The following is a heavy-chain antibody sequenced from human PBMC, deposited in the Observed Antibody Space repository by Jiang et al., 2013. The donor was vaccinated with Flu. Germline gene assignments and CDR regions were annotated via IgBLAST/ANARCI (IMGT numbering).Heavy chain of an antibody. CDR2: IYYSGST. D-gene: IGHD3-22*01. CDR1: GGSISSYY. Sequence: PGLVKPSETLSLTCTVSGGSISSYYWSWIRQPPGKGLEWIGYIYYSGSTNYNPSLKSRVTISVDTSKNQFSLKLSSVTAADTAVYYCARGTSPSSGYYPEYFQHWGQGTLVTVSS. CDR3: ARGTSPSSGYYPEYFQH. V-gene: IGHV4-59*01. J-gene: IGHJ1*01.